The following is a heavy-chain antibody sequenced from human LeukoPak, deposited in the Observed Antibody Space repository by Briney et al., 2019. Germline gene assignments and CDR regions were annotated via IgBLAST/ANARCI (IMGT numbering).Heavy chain of an antibody. D-gene: IGHD1-1*01. V-gene: IGHV4-39*01. J-gene: IGHJ4*02. Sequence: SETLSLTCAVSGGSISSSNWWSWVRQPPGKGLEWIGSIYYSGSTYYNPSLKSRVTISVDTSKNQFSLKLSSVTAADTAVYYCARQGTTGDFSYWGQGTLVTVSS. CDR1: GGSISSSNW. CDR2: IYYSGST. CDR3: ARQGTTGDFSY.